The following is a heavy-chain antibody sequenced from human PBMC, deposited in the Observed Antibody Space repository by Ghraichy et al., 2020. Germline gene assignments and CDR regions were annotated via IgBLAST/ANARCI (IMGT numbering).Heavy chain of an antibody. CDR2: ISSSSSYI. CDR1: GFTFSSYS. V-gene: IGHV3-21*01. D-gene: IGHD2-2*01. CDR3: ARDSSTSWLHWFDP. Sequence: GGSLRLSCAASGFTFSSYSMNWVRQAPGKGLEWVSSISSSSSYIYYADSVKGRFTISRDNAKNSLYLQMNSLRAEDTAVYYCARDSSTSWLHWFDPWGQGTLVTVSS. J-gene: IGHJ5*02.